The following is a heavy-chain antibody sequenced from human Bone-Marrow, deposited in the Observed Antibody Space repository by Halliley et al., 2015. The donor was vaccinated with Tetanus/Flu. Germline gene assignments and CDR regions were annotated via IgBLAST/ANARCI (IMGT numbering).Heavy chain of an antibody. V-gene: IGHV3-74*01. Sequence: SLRLSCRASGFIFSTYWMHWVRQAPGKGLEWVSYIKTDVSGTGYADSVKGRFTISRDNAKNTLFLQMNGLRAEDTAVYFCARERYSGTCFYYGMDGWGQGPTVIVPS. CDR1: GFIFSTYW. D-gene: IGHD1-26*01. J-gene: IGHJ6*02. CDR2: IKTDVSGT. CDR3: ARERYSGTCFYYGMDG.